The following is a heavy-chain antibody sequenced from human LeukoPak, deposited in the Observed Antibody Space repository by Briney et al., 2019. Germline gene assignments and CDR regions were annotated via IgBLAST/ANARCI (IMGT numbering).Heavy chain of an antibody. Sequence: GGSLRLSCAASGFTFSGYSMNWVRQAPGKGLEWVSYITSSSSAIYYADSVKGRFTISRDNAKNSLYLQMNSLRAEDTAVYYCARVRGSYHFDYWGQGTQVTVSS. CDR2: ITSSSSAI. J-gene: IGHJ4*02. CDR1: GFTFSGYS. D-gene: IGHD1-26*01. CDR3: ARVRGSYHFDY. V-gene: IGHV3-48*01.